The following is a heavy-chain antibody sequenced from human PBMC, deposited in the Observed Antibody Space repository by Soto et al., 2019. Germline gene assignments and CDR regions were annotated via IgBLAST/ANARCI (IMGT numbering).Heavy chain of an antibody. Sequence: GGSLRLSCAASGFTFSSYAMHWVRQAPGKGLEWVAVISYDGSNKYYADSVKGRFTISRDNSKNTLYLQMNSLRAEDTAVYYCARAGYSSGWYEFNHFYYYYYGMDVWGQGTTVTVSS. CDR1: GFTFSSYA. CDR3: ARAGYSSGWYEFNHFYYYYYGMDV. J-gene: IGHJ6*02. D-gene: IGHD6-19*01. CDR2: ISYDGSNK. V-gene: IGHV3-30-3*01.